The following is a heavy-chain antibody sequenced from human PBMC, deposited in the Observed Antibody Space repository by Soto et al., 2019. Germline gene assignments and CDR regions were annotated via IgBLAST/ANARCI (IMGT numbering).Heavy chain of an antibody. J-gene: IGHJ6*03. CDR3: ARGSRLNYDFWSGYPSIYYYYMDV. D-gene: IGHD3-3*01. Sequence: SETLSLTCAVSGGSISSSNWWSWVRQPPGKGLEWIGEIYHSGSTNYNPSLKSLVTISVDKSKNQFSLKLSSVTAADTAVYYCARGSRLNYDFWSGYPSIYYYYMDVWGKGTTVTVSS. CDR1: GGSISSSNW. V-gene: IGHV4-4*02. CDR2: IYHSGST.